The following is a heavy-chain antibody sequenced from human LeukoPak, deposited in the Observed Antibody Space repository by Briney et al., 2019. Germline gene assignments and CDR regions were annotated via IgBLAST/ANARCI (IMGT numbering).Heavy chain of an antibody. Sequence: SETLSLTCTVSGGSISSYYWSWIRQPAGKGLEGLGRIYSTGSTNYNPSLKSRVTMSVDTSKNQFSLRLRSVAAADTAVYYCARHPDYYGSGSYSFDYWGQGTLVTVSS. CDR3: ARHPDYYGSGSYSFDY. CDR1: GGSISSYY. D-gene: IGHD3-10*01. CDR2: IYSTGST. V-gene: IGHV4-4*07. J-gene: IGHJ4*02.